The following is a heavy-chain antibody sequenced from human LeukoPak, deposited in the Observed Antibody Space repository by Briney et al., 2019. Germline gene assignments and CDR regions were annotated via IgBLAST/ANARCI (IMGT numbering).Heavy chain of an antibody. Sequence: GGPLRLSCAASGFTFDDYAMHWVRQAPGKGLEWVSGISWNSGSIGYADSVKGRFTISRDNAKNSLYLQMNSLRAEDMALYYCAKESIAAAGSFDYSGQGTLVTVSS. D-gene: IGHD6-13*01. V-gene: IGHV3-9*03. CDR2: ISWNSGSI. CDR3: AKESIAAAGSFDY. CDR1: GFTFDDYA. J-gene: IGHJ4*02.